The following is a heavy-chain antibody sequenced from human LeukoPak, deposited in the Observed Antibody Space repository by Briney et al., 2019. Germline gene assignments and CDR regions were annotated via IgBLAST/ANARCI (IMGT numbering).Heavy chain of an antibody. CDR1: GFTFSSYA. CDR2: IFGSGGTT. Sequence: GGSLRLSCAASGFTFSSYAMSWVRQAPGSGLEWVSAIFGSGGTTYYADSVRGRFTISRDNSKNTLYLQMNSLRAEDTAVYYCAKGLNSGTYPYLDHWGQGTLVTVSS. J-gene: IGHJ4*02. CDR3: AKGLNSGTYPYLDH. V-gene: IGHV3-23*01. D-gene: IGHD1-26*01.